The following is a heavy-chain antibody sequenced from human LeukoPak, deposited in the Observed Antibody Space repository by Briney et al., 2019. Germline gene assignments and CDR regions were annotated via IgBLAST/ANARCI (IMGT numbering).Heavy chain of an antibody. CDR3: ARAGVKLGYYYYYGMDV. CDR2: MNPNSGNT. V-gene: IGHV1-8*01. Sequence: ASVKVSCKASGYTFTSYDINWVRQATGQGLEWMGWMNPNSGNTGYAQKFRGRVTMTRNTSISTAYMELSSLRSEDTAVYYCARAGVKLGYYYYYGMDVWGQGTTVTVSS. CDR1: GYTFTSYD. D-gene: IGHD7-27*01. J-gene: IGHJ6*02.